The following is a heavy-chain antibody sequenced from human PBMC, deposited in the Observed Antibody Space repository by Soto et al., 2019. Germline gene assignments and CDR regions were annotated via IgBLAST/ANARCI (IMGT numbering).Heavy chain of an antibody. CDR2: IYSSGST. J-gene: IGHJ4*02. CDR3: ARVAVPGARY. CDR1: GGSISSGGYY. D-gene: IGHD7-27*01. Sequence: SETLSLTCTVSGGSISSGGYYWSWIRQHPGKGLEWVGYIYSSGSTYYNPSLKSRVTISADTSQNHFSLKLNSVTAADTAVYYCARVAVPGARYWGQGSLVTVSS. V-gene: IGHV4-31*03.